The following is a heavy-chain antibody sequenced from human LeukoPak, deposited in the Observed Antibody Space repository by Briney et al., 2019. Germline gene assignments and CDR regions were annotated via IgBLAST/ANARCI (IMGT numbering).Heavy chain of an antibody. D-gene: IGHD6-19*01. Sequence: GASVKVSCKASGYTFTGYYVHWVRQAPGQGLEWMGWINPNSGGTNYAQRFQGRVTMTRDTSISTAYMELSRLRSDDTAVYYCARSDSSVWCDYWGQGTLVTVSS. CDR2: INPNSGGT. J-gene: IGHJ4*02. CDR1: GYTFTGYY. CDR3: ARSDSSVWCDY. V-gene: IGHV1-2*02.